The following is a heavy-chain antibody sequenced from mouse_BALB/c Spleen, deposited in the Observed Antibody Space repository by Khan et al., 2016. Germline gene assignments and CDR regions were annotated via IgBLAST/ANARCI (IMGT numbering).Heavy chain of an antibody. J-gene: IGHJ2*01. V-gene: IGHV9-3*02. Sequence: QIQLVQSGPELKKPGETVKISCKASGYTFTNYGMHWVKQAPGKGLKWMGWINTNTGEPTYAEEFKGRFAFSLETSARTAYLQINNLKNEDTATYFCARGGDFGYWGQGTNLTVSS. CDR3: ARGGDFGY. CDR1: GYTFTNYG. CDR2: INTNTGEP.